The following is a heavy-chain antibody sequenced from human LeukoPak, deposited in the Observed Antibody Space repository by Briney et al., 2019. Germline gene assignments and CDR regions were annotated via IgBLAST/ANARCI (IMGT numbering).Heavy chain of an antibody. D-gene: IGHD2-2*01. J-gene: IGHJ4*02. CDR1: GLTFTDFW. CDR3: SGRDSSRSPRAY. V-gene: IGHV3-7*01. CDR2: IKPEGSEK. Sequence: GGSLRLSCAASGLTFTDFWMNWVRQAPGRGLEWVANIKPEGSEKYYVDSVKGRFAISRDNAKNEVYLEINSLRAEDTGVYYCSGRDSSRSPRAYWGQGTLVSVSS.